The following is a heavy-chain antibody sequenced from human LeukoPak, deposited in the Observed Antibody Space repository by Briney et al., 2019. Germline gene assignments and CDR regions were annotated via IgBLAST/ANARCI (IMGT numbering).Heavy chain of an antibody. Sequence: PSETLSLTCTVSGGSISSGDYYWSWVRQPPGKGLEWIGYIYYSRSTYYNPSLKSRVTISVDTSKNQFSLKLSSVTAADTAVYYCARVSGQGGDYYDSSGYTLYDYWGQGTLVTVSS. CDR3: ARVSGQGGDYYDSSGYTLYDY. J-gene: IGHJ4*02. D-gene: IGHD3-22*01. CDR1: GGSISSGDYY. V-gene: IGHV4-30-4*01. CDR2: IYYSRST.